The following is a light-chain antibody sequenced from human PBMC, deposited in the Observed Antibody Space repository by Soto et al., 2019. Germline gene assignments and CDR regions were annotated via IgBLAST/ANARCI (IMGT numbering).Light chain of an antibody. V-gene: IGKV1-5*01. CDR2: DAS. Sequence: DIQMTQSPSTLSASVGDRVTITCRASQSISIWLAWYQQKPGKAPKLLIYDASTLESGVPSRFSARGSGTEFTLTISSLQPDDFATYYCQQFNSYPITFGQGTRLEIK. CDR1: QSISIW. J-gene: IGKJ5*01. CDR3: QQFNSYPIT.